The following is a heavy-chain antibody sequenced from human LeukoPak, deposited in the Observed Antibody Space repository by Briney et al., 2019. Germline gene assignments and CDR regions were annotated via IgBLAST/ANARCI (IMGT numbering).Heavy chain of an antibody. CDR3: ARTLGYCSGGSCPYFDY. V-gene: IGHV3-23*01. D-gene: IGHD2-15*01. CDR1: GFTFSSYA. CDR2: ISGSGVST. J-gene: IGHJ4*02. Sequence: GGSLRLSCAASGFTFSSYAMSWVRQAPGKGLEWVSSISGSGVSTYYADSVKGRFTISRDNSKNTLYLQMNSLRAEDTAIYYCARTLGYCSGGSCPYFDYWGQGTLVTVSS.